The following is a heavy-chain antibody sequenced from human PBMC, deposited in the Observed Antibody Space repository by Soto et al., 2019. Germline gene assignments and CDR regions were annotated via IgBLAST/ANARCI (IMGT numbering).Heavy chain of an antibody. CDR1: GFTFSDYY. J-gene: IGHJ4*02. V-gene: IGHV3-11*06. CDR3: ARAREDYYFDY. Sequence: PGGSLRLSCAASGFTFSDYYMSWIRQAPGKGLEWVSYISSSSSYTNYADSVKGRFTISRDNAKNSLYLQMNSLRAEDTAVYYCARAREDYYFDYWGQGTLVTVSS. CDR2: ISSSSSYT.